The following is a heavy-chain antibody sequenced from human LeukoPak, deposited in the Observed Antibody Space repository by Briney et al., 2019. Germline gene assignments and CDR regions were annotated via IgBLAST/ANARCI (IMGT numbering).Heavy chain of an antibody. CDR1: GGSISSYY. CDR2: IYYSGST. D-gene: IGHD5-18*01. V-gene: IGHV4-59*12. Sequence: SETLSLTCTVSGGSISSYYWSWIRQPPGKGLEWIGYIYYSGSTNYNPSLKSRVTISVDTSKNQFSLKLSSVTAADTAVYYCARSVTFSHYYYYYGMDVWGQGTTVTVSS. CDR3: ARSVTFSHYYYYYGMDV. J-gene: IGHJ6*02.